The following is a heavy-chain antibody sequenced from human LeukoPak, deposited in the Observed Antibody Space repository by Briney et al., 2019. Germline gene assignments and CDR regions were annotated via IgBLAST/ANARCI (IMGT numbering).Heavy chain of an antibody. CDR2: IKSKADGGTT. Sequence: GGSLRLSCAASGFTFSNAWMSWVRQAPGKGLERVGRIKSKADGGTTDYAAPVKGRFTISRDDSKNTLYLQMNSLKTEDTAVYYCTTTYHYDSSPGSFDYWGQGTLVTVSS. CDR1: GFTFSNAW. J-gene: IGHJ4*02. D-gene: IGHD3-22*01. CDR3: TTTYHYDSSPGSFDY. V-gene: IGHV3-15*01.